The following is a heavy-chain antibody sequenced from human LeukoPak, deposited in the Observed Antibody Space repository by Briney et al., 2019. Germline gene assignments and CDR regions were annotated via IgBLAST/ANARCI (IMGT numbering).Heavy chain of an antibody. CDR1: GYSFTSYY. Sequence: APVKISCKTSGYSFTSYYMQWVREAPGQGLEWMGIINPSGGSTSYAQKFQGRVTMTRDASTSTVYMEVSSLRSEDTAVYYCARPIKSADSSSSWFDPWGQGTLVTVSS. J-gene: IGHJ5*02. CDR3: ARPIKSADSSSSWFDP. V-gene: IGHV1-46*01. CDR2: INPSGGST. D-gene: IGHD6-6*01.